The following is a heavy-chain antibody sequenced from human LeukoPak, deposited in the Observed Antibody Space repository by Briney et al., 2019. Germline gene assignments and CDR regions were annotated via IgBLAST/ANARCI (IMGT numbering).Heavy chain of an antibody. Sequence: GGSLRLSCAASGFTFSSYAMHWVRQVPGKGLEWVAVISYDGSNKYYADSVKGRFTISRDNSKNTLYLQMNSLRAEDTAVYYCARGGFWSGTPDAFDIWGQGTMVTVSS. CDR3: ARGGFWSGTPDAFDI. CDR1: GFTFSSYA. J-gene: IGHJ3*02. CDR2: ISYDGSNK. D-gene: IGHD3-3*01. V-gene: IGHV3-30-3*01.